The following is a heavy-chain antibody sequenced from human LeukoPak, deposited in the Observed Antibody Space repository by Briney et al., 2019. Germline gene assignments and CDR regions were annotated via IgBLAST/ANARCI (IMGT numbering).Heavy chain of an antibody. J-gene: IGHJ4*02. D-gene: IGHD1-14*01. Sequence: GGSLRLSCVASGFKAYNYWMSWVRQSPVKGLEWVANIKPDGTDNYYVDSVKGRFAISRDNAKNSVYLQLNSLRAEDTAMYYCARGNNPDYWGQGTLVTVSS. V-gene: IGHV3-7*01. CDR1: GFKAYNYW. CDR2: IKPDGTDN. CDR3: ARGNNPDY.